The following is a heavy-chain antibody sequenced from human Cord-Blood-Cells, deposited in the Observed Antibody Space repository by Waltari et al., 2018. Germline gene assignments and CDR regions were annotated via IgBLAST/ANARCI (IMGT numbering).Heavy chain of an antibody. J-gene: IGHJ3*02. CDR2: INPNVGGT. Sequence: QVQLVQSGAEVKKPGASVKVSCKASGYTFTGYYMHWVRQAPGQGLEWMGWINPNVGGTNYAQKFQGRVTMTRDTSISTAYMELSRLRSDDTAVYYCASLPSRIAARDAFDIWGQGTMVTVSS. CDR1: GYTFTGYY. D-gene: IGHD6-6*01. V-gene: IGHV1-2*02. CDR3: ASLPSRIAARDAFDI.